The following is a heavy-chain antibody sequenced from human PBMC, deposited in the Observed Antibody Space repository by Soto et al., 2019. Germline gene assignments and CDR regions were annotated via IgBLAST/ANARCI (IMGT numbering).Heavy chain of an antibody. J-gene: IGHJ6*02. D-gene: IGHD6-19*01. CDR1: GYTFTGXX. CDR3: ARDIIGGSGWTYYYYGMDV. Sequence: ASVXVSXXASGYTFTGXXMXXXRXXPGQXXXWMGWINPNSGGTNYAQKFQGWVTMTRDTSISTAYMELSRLRSDDTAVYYCARDIIGGSGWTYYYYGMDVWGQGTTVTVSS. CDR2: INPNSGGT. V-gene: IGHV1-2*04.